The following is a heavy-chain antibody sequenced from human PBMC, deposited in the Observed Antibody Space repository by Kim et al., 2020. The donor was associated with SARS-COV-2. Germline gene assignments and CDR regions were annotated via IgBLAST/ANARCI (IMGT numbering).Heavy chain of an antibody. V-gene: IGHV2-70*11. J-gene: IGHJ5*02. D-gene: IGHD3-9*01. CDR3: ARTYYDILTGSHGWFDP. CDR2: IDWDDDK. CDR1: GFSLSTSGMC. Sequence: SGPTLVKPTQTLTLTCTFSGFSLSTSGMCVSWIRQPPGKALEWLARIDWDDDKYYSTSLKTRLTISKDTSKNQVVLTMTNMDPVDTATYYCARTYYDILTGSHGWFDPWGQGTLVTVSS.